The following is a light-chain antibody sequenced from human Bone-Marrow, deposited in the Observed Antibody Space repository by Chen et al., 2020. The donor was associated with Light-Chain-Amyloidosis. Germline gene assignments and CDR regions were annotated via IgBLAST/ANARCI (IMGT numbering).Light chain of an antibody. V-gene: IGLV2-14*01. CDR2: EVT. J-gene: IGLJ1*01. CDR3: SSYTITNTLV. CDR1: SSGVGGDNH. Sequence: QSALTQPAPVSGSPGQSITISFTGTSSGVGGDNHVSWYQQHPDKAPQLRIYEVTNRPSWVPDRFSGSKSDNTASLTISGIQTEEEADYFCSSYTITNTLVFGSGTRVTVL.